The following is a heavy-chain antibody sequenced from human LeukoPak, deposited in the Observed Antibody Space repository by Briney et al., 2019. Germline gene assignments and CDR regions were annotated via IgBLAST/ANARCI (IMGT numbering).Heavy chain of an antibody. Sequence: SETLSLTCTVSGGSISSYYWSWIRQPAGKGLEWIGRIYTSGSTNYNPSLKSRVTISVDTSKNQFSLKLSSVTAADTAVYYCARYYDGSGYYAASFDPWGQGTLVTVSS. CDR1: GGSISSYY. CDR2: IYTSGST. CDR3: ARYYDGSGYYAASFDP. J-gene: IGHJ5*02. D-gene: IGHD3-22*01. V-gene: IGHV4-4*07.